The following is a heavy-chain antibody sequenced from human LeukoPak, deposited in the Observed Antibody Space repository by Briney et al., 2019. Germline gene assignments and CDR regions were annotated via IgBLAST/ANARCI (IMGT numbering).Heavy chain of an antibody. CDR3: VRGDYVWGSYRYFPSGLYFDY. Sequence: PSETLSLTCAVYGGSFSGYYWSWIRQPPGKGLEWIGEINHSGSTNYNPSLKSRVTISVDTSKNQFSLKLSSATAADTAVYYCVRGDYVWGSYRYFPSGLYFDYWGQGTLVTVSS. J-gene: IGHJ4*02. V-gene: IGHV4-34*01. CDR1: GGSFSGYY. CDR2: INHSGST. D-gene: IGHD3-16*02.